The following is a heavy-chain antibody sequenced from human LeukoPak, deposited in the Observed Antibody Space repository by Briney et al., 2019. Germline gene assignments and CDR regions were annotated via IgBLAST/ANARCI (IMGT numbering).Heavy chain of an antibody. CDR2: ISYDGSNK. CDR1: GFTFSSYA. D-gene: IGHD3-3*02. CDR3: ARDLSLFGVVIVYYYYYGMDV. Sequence: GGSLRLSCAASGFTFSSYAMHWVRQAPGKGLEWVAVISYDGSNKYYADSVKGRFTISRDNSKNTLYLQMNSLRAEDTAVYYCARDLSLFGVVIVYYYYYGMDVWGQGTTVTVSS. V-gene: IGHV3-30-3*01. J-gene: IGHJ6*02.